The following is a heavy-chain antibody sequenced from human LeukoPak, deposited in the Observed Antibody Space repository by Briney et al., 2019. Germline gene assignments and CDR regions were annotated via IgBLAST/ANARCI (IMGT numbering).Heavy chain of an antibody. CDR2: IYYGGST. D-gene: IGHD3-10*01. CDR3: ARASGGDGSGSL. CDR1: GGSISSSSRY. Sequence: SETLSLTCTVSGGSISSSSRYWGWIRQPPGKGLEWIGSIYYGGSTYYNPSLQSRVTISVDTSKNQFSLKLSSVTAADTAVYYCARASGGDGSGSLWGQGTLVTVSS. V-gene: IGHV4-39*07. J-gene: IGHJ4*02.